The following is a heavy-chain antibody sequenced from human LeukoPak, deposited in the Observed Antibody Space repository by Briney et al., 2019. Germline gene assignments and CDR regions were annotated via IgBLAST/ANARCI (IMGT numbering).Heavy chain of an antibody. CDR1: GFTVSSNY. CDR2: IYSGGST. CDR3: AREEGVRGYDDGGY. Sequence: PGGSLRLSCAASGFTVSSNYMSWVRQAPGKGLEWVSVIYSGGSTYYADSVKGRFTISRDNSKNTLYLQMNSLRAEDTAVYYCAREEGVRGYDDGGYWGQGTLVTVSS. J-gene: IGHJ4*02. V-gene: IGHV3-66*01. D-gene: IGHD5-12*01.